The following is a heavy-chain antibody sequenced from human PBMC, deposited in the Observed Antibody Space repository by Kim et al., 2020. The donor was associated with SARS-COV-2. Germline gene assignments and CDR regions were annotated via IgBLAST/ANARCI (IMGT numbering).Heavy chain of an antibody. J-gene: IGHJ4*02. CDR2: ISGDGGST. CDR1: GFTFDDYA. CDR3: AKILGYCSGGSCIPFDY. Sequence: GGSLRLSCAASGFTFDDYAMHWVRQAPGKGLEWVSLISGDGGSTYYADSVKGRFTISRDNSKNSLYLQMNSLRTEDTALYYCAKILGYCSGGSCIPFDYWGQGGLLTVSS. D-gene: IGHD2-15*01. V-gene: IGHV3-43*02.